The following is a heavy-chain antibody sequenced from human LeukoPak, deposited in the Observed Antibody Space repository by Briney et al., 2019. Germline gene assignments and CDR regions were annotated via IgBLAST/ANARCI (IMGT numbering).Heavy chain of an antibody. Sequence: GGSLRLSCTASGFTFSGYSMNWIRQAPGKGLEWVSSFGTRSTSIYHAGSVKGRFAISRDNAKNSLYLQMNSLRAEDTALYYCAREVSEGFDFWGQGTLVTVSS. CDR2: FGTRSTSI. D-gene: IGHD3-22*01. V-gene: IGHV3-21*01. CDR1: GFTFSGYS. J-gene: IGHJ4*02. CDR3: AREVSEGFDF.